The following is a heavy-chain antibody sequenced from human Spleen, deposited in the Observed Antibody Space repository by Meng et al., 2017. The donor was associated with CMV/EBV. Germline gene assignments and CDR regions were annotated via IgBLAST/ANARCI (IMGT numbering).Heavy chain of an antibody. V-gene: IGHV3-21*04. Sequence: GESLKISCAASGFTFSAYSMNWVRQAPGKGLEWVSSISTTSTYIYYSDSVKGRFTISRDNTKNALYLQMNSLRAEDTAFYHCARGEDAIYWEVAFHIWGQGTMVTVSS. D-gene: IGHD1-26*01. CDR3: ARGEDAIYWEVAFHI. CDR1: GFTFSAYS. J-gene: IGHJ3*02. CDR2: ISTTSTYI.